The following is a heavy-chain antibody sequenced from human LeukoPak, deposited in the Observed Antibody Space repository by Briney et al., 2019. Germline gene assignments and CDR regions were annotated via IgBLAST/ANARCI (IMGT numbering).Heavy chain of an antibody. J-gene: IGHJ4*02. V-gene: IGHV4-39*07. Sequence: PSETLSLTCTVSGGSISSSSYFWGWIRQPPGKGLEWIGSIYYSGSTYYNPSLKSRVTLSVDTSKNQFSLKLSSVTAADTAVYYCARLGKKLQSDYWGQGTLVTVSS. CDR1: GGSISSSSYF. CDR3: ARLGKKLQSDY. CDR2: IYYSGST. D-gene: IGHD5-24*01.